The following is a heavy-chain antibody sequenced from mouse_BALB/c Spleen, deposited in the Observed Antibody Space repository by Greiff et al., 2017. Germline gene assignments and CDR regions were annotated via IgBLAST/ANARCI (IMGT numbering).Heavy chain of an antibody. CDR3: ARWGIYYDYDAAWFAY. J-gene: IGHJ3*01. CDR1: GYTFTSYW. D-gene: IGHD2-4*01. Sequence: VQLQQSGAELARPGASVKLSCKASGYTFTSYWMQWVKQRPGQGLEWIGAIYPGDGDTRYTQKFKGKATLTADKSSSTAYMQLSSLASEDSAVYYCARWGIYYDYDAAWFAYWGQGTLVTVSA. CDR2: IYPGDGDT. V-gene: IGHV1-87*01.